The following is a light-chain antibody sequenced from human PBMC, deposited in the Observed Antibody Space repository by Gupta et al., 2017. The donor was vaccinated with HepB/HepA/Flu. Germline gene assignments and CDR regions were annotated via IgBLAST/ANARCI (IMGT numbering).Light chain of an antibody. V-gene: IGLV3-19*01. Sequence: SSKLTQHTPVSVALGQTGGITCHGDSLSSYYASWYQQKPGQAPVLVIYGKNNRPSGIPDRFSGSSSGNTASLTITGAEAEDEADYYCHLRDSSGNLLVFGRGTKLTVL. CDR3: HLRDSSGNLLV. J-gene: IGLJ2*01. CDR1: SLSSYY. CDR2: GKN.